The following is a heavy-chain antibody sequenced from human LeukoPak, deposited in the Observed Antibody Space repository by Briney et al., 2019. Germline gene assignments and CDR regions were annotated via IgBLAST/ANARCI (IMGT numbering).Heavy chain of an antibody. D-gene: IGHD6-13*01. J-gene: IGHJ6*03. Sequence: PSETLSLTCTVSGGSINSYYWNWVRQPPGKGLEWIGYIYYSGGTNYNPSLKSRVTIAVDTSKNQFSLKLSSVTAADTAVYYCATRAAAVGTYYMDVWGKGTTVTASS. CDR1: GGSINSYY. V-gene: IGHV4-59*01. CDR2: IYYSGGT. CDR3: ATRAAAVGTYYMDV.